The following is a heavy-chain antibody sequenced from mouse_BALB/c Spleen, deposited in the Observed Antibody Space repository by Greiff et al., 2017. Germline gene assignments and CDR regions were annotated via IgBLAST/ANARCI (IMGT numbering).Heavy chain of an antibody. CDR1: GFNIKDYY. J-gene: IGHJ4*01. CDR2: IDPENGDT. V-gene: IGHV14-4*02. Sequence: DVQLQESGAELVRSGASVKLSCTASGFNIKDYYMHWVKQRPEQGLEWIGWIDPENGDTEYAPKFQGKATMTADTSSNTAYLQLSSLTSEDTAVYYCNGGYYYAMDYWGQGTSVTVSS. CDR3: NGGYYYAMDY.